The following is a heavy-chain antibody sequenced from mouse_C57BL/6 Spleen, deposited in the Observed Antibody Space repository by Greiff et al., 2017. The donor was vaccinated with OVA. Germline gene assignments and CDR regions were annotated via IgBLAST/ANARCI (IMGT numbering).Heavy chain of an antibody. CDR2: IDPSDSET. J-gene: IGHJ1*03. Sequence: QVQLQQPGAELVRPGSSVKLSCKASGYTFTSYWMHWVKQRPIQGLEWIGNIDPSDSETHYNQKFKDKATLTVDKSSSTAYMQLSSLTSEDSAVYSCARRYSNYGYFDVWGTGTTVTVSS. V-gene: IGHV1-52*01. D-gene: IGHD2-5*01. CDR1: GYTFTSYW. CDR3: ARRYSNYGYFDV.